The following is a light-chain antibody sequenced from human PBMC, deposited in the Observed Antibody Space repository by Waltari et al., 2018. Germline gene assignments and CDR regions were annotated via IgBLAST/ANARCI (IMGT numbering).Light chain of an antibody. J-gene: IGLJ1*01. CDR2: EVS. CDR1: SSDVDTYKY. Sequence: QSALTQPASVSGSPGQSITISCTGTSSDVDTYKYVSWYQQYPGKPPKLMIFEVSNRPSGVSNRFSGSKFGNTASLTISGLQAEDEADYYCSSYITSNNFVFGPGPKVNFVFGPGTKVTVL. V-gene: IGLV2-14*01. CDR3: SSYITSNNFVFGPGPKVNFV.